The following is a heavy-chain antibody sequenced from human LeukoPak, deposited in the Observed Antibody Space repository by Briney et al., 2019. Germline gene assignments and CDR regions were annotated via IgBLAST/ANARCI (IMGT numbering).Heavy chain of an antibody. V-gene: IGHV4-4*02. CDR3: ARGSYSSGSRY. J-gene: IGHJ4*02. Sequence: SETLSLTCAVSGGSISSNNWWSWVRQPPGKGLEWIGEIYHSGGSNYHPSLKSRVTMSVDKSKMQFSLKLSSVTAADTAVYYCARGSYSSGSRYWAQGTLVTVSS. CDR1: GGSISSNNW. CDR2: IYHSGGS. D-gene: IGHD3-10*01.